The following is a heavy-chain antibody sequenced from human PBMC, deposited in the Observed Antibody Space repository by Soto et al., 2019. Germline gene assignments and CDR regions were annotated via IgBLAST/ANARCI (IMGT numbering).Heavy chain of an antibody. D-gene: IGHD3-3*01. V-gene: IGHV1-58*01. CDR1: GFTFTSSA. CDR2: IVVGSGNT. CDR3: AADHYEGWFYP. Sequence: QMQLVQSGPEVKKPGTSVKVSCKASGFTFTSSAVQWVRQARGQRLEWIGWIVVGSGNTNYAQKFQERVTITRDTAKDTAMKELSSLRSEDTAVYYSAADHYEGWFYPWGQGTLVSVSS. J-gene: IGHJ5*02.